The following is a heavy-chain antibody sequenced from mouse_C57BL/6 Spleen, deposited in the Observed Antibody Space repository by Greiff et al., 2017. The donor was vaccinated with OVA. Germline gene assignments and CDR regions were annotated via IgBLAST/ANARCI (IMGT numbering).Heavy chain of an antibody. CDR2: IYPSDSET. CDR1: GYTFTSYW. J-gene: IGHJ1*03. V-gene: IGHV1-61*01. Sequence: QVQLQQPGAELVRPGSSVKLSCKASGYTFTSYWMDWVKQRPGQGLEWIGNIYPSDSETHYNQKFKDKATLTVDKSSSTAYMQLSSLTSEDSAVYYCARASGTTVVATDWYFDVWGTGTTVTVSS. D-gene: IGHD1-1*01. CDR3: ARASGTTVVATDWYFDV.